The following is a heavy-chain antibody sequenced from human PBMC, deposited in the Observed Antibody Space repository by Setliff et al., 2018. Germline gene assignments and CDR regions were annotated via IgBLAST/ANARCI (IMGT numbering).Heavy chain of an antibody. CDR3: ARPDDFCRGCSCYSGYSGYYYYMDV. J-gene: IGHJ6*03. CDR1: GGSISRGNYY. CDR2: IQTSGTT. V-gene: IGHV4-61*09. D-gene: IGHD2-15*01. Sequence: SETLSLTCTVSGGSISRGNYYWSWIRQPAGKGLEWIGYIQTSGTTHYNPSLKSRVTISVDTSKNQFSLKLSSVTSADTAVDYCARPDDFCRGCSCYSGYSGYYYYMDVWGKGTTVTVSS.